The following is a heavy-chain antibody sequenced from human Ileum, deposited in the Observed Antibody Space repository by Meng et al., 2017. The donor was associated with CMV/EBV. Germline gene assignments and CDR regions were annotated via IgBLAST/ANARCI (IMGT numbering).Heavy chain of an antibody. CDR3: ARSIRIVGSTTRSHAFTI. V-gene: IGHV3-30-3*01. CDR1: GFSFNTYA. CDR2: ISYDESNK. D-gene: IGHD1-26*01. Sequence: GESLKISCVASGFSFNTYAMHWVRQAPGKGLEWVAIISYDESNKYYADSVKGRFTISRDNSKSTLYLQMNSLRDEDTAVYYCARSIRIVGSTTRSHAFTIW. J-gene: IGHJ3*02.